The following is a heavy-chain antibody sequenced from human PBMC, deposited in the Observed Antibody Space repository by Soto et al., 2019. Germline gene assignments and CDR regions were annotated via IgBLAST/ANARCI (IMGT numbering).Heavy chain of an antibody. Sequence: GGSLRLSCAASGFTFSSYDMHWVRQATGKGLEWVSAIGTAGDTYYPGSVKGRFAISRENAKNSLYLQMNSLRAEGTAVYYCARSTITIFGVVPAPNWFDTWGQGTLVTVSS. D-gene: IGHD3-3*01. CDR3: ARSTITIFGVVPAPNWFDT. J-gene: IGHJ5*02. V-gene: IGHV3-13*01. CDR1: GFTFSSYD. CDR2: IGTAGDT.